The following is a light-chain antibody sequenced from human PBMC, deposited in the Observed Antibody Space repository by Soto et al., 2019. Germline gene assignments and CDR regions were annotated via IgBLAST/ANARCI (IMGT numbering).Light chain of an antibody. CDR2: DDR. CDR1: NIGTKS. CDR3: HVWDSSSAHAV. V-gene: IGLV3-21*02. J-gene: IGLJ7*01. Sequence: SYELTQPPSVSVAPGQTARITCGGNNIGTKSVHWYQQKPGQAPVLVVYDDRDRPSGIPERFSGSNSANTATLTISRVEARDEADYYCHVWDSSSAHAVFGGGTQLTVL.